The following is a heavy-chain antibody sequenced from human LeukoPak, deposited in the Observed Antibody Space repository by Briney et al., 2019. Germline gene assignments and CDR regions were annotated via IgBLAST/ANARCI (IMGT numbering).Heavy chain of an antibody. D-gene: IGHD2-21*02. Sequence: GGSLRPSCAASGFTFSSYAMSWVRQAPGKGLEWVSGIGGSGASTYYADSVKGRFTISRDNSKNTLYLQMISLRAEDTAVYYCARAADDYFFDYWGQGTLVTVSS. J-gene: IGHJ4*02. CDR2: IGGSGAST. CDR1: GFTFSSYA. V-gene: IGHV3-23*01. CDR3: ARAADDYFFDY.